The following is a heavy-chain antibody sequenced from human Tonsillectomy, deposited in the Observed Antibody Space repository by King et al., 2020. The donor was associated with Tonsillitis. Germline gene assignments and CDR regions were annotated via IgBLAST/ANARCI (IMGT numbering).Heavy chain of an antibody. D-gene: IGHD5-12*01. V-gene: IGHV4-38-2*02. CDR1: GYSISSGYY. CDR2: IYHSGST. J-gene: IGHJ2*01. CDR3: ARESDYSGYETYWYFDL. Sequence: VQLQESGPGLVKPSETLSLTCAVSGYSISSGYYWGWIRQPPGKGLEWIGSIYHSGSTYYNPSLKSRVTISVDTSKNQFSLKLSSVTAADTAVYYCARESDYSGYETYWYFDLWGRGTLVTVSS.